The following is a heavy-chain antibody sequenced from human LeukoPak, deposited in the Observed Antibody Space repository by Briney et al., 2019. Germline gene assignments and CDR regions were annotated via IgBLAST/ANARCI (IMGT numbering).Heavy chain of an antibody. J-gene: IGHJ3*02. CDR2: IKQDGSEK. CDR3: ARARLWFGEKDAFDI. CDR1: GFTFSSYW. Sequence: PGGSLRLSCAASGFTFSSYWMSWVRQAPGKGLEWVANIKQDGSEKYYVDSVKGRFTISRDNAKNSLYLQMNSLRAEDTAVYYCARARLWFGEKDAFDIWGQGTMVTVSS. V-gene: IGHV3-7*01. D-gene: IGHD3-10*01.